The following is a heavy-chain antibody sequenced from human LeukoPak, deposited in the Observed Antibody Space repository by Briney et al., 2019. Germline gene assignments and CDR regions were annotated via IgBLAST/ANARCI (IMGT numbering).Heavy chain of an antibody. CDR3: SRANFGVDTYDY. J-gene: IGHJ4*02. Sequence: PGGSLRLSCAASGFAFSSYAMSWVRQAPGKGLEWVSVISGSGGSTYYADSVKGRFTISRDNSKNTLYLQMNSLRVEDTAVYYCSRANFGVDTYDYWGQGTLVTVSS. V-gene: IGHV3-23*01. CDR2: ISGSGGST. D-gene: IGHD3-3*01. CDR1: GFAFSSYA.